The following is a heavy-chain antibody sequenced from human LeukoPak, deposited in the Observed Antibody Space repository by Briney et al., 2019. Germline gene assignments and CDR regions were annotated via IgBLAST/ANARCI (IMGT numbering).Heavy chain of an antibody. D-gene: IGHD5-18*01. V-gene: IGHV3-21*01. CDR3: ARGAGDTAMDY. CDR2: ISSSSSYL. Sequence: GGSLRLSCAASGFTFSSYSMNWVRQAPGKGLEWVSSISSSSSYLYYADSVKGRFTISRDNAKNSLYLQMNSLRAEDTAVYYCARGAGDTAMDYWGQGTLVTVSP. CDR1: GFTFSSYS. J-gene: IGHJ4*02.